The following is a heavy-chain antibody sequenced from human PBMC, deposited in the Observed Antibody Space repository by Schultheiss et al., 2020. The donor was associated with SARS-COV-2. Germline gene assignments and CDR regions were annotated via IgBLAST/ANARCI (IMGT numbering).Heavy chain of an antibody. CDR1: GGSVSSGTYY. Sequence: SETLSLTCTVSGGSVSSGTYYWSWIRQPPGKGLEWIGYIYYSGSTNYNPSLKSRVTISVDTSKNQFSLKLSSVTAADTAVYYCARGYGAANGMDVWGQGTAVTVSS. D-gene: IGHD4/OR15-4a*01. CDR2: IYYSGST. J-gene: IGHJ6*02. CDR3: ARGYGAANGMDV. V-gene: IGHV4-61*01.